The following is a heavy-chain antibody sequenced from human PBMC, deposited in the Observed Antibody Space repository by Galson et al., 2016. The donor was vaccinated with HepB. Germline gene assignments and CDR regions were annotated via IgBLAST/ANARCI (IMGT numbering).Heavy chain of an antibody. CDR3: AKRSSWCVGDEPYFDF. CDR1: GFTFSNYA. D-gene: IGHD6-13*01. CDR2: ISGNGGST. J-gene: IGHJ4*02. V-gene: IGHV3-23*01. Sequence: SLRLSCAASGFTFSNYAMSWVRQAPGRGLEWVSSISGNGGSTYYADSVRGRFTISRDNSKNTLYLQMNSLRAEDTAVYYCAKRSSWCVGDEPYFDFWGQGTLVTVSS.